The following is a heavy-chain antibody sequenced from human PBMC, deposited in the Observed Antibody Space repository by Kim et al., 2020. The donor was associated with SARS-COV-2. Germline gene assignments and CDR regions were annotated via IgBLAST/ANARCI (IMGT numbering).Heavy chain of an antibody. J-gene: IGHJ4*02. V-gene: IGHV6-1*01. CDR3: VSAVAGRKH. Sequence: SQTLSLTCAISGDSVSSNSATWNWIRQSPSRGLEWLGRTYYRSKWCYDYAISVKSRITVNPDTSKNQFSLQLNSVTPEDTAVYYCVSAVAGRKHWGLGTLVTVSA. CDR2: TYYRSKWCY. D-gene: IGHD6-13*01. CDR1: GDSVSSNSAT.